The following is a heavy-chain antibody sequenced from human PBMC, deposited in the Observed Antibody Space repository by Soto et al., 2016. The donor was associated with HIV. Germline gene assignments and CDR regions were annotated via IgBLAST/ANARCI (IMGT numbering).Heavy chain of an antibody. Sequence: EVQLVESGGDFVQPGGSLRLSCAASGFPFSDYWMHWVRQAAGKGLVWVSYINTDGSRTEYADSVKGRFTISRDNAKNTVYLQMNSLRVEDTAVYYCTRDFSNSWYEYWGQGTLVTVSS. D-gene: IGHD6-13*01. J-gene: IGHJ4*02. CDR2: INTDGSRT. CDR1: GFPFSDYW. CDR3: TRDFSNSWYEY. V-gene: IGHV3-74*03.